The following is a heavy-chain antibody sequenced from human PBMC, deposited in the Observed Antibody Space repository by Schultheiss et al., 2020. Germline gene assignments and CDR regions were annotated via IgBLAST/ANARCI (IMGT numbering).Heavy chain of an antibody. D-gene: IGHD5-18*01. Sequence: GGSLRLSCAASGFTFSSYSMNWVRQAPGKGLEWVSSISSSTSYTNYADSVKGRFTISRDNAKNSLYLQMNSLRAEDTAVYYCATSTRGYIYGPDYWGQGTLVTVSS. V-gene: IGHV3-21*01. CDR3: ATSTRGYIYGPDY. J-gene: IGHJ4*02. CDR1: GFTFSSYS. CDR2: ISSSTSYT.